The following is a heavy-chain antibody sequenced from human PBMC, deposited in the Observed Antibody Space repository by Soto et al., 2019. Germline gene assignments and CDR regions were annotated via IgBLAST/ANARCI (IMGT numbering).Heavy chain of an antibody. J-gene: IGHJ5*02. CDR2: IYYSGST. V-gene: IGHV4-59*01. D-gene: IGHD6-6*01. CDR3: ARMRIAARRSMAINWFDP. Sequence: SETLSLTCTVSGGSISSYYWSWIRQPPGKGLEWIGYIYYSGSTNYNPSLKSRVTISVDTSKNQSSLKLSSVTAADTAVYYCARMRIAARRSMAINWFDPWGQGTLVTVSS. CDR1: GGSISSYY.